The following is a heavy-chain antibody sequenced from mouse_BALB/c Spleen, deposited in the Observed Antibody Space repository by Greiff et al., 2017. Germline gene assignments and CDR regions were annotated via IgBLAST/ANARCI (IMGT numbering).Heavy chain of an antibody. J-gene: IGHJ2*01. CDR2: IDPANGNT. CDR3: ARRFTTATDFDY. CDR1: GFNIKDTY. Sequence: EVQRVESGAELVKPGASVKLSCTASGFNIKDTYMHWVKQRPEQGLEWIGRIDPANGNTKYDPKFQGKATITADTSSNTAYLQLSSLTSEDTAVYYCARRFTTATDFDYWGQGTTLTVSS. V-gene: IGHV14-3*02. D-gene: IGHD1-2*01.